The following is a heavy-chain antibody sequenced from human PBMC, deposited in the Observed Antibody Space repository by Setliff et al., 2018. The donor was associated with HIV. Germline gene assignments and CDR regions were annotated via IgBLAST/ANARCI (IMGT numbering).Heavy chain of an antibody. J-gene: IGHJ4*02. CDR2: VYYSGST. D-gene: IGHD3-22*01. V-gene: IGHV4-39*07. CDR1: GGSISSSSYY. Sequence: PSETLSLTCIVSGGSISSSSYYWGWIRQPPGKGLEWIGTVYYSGSTNYNPSLKSRVTISVDTSKNQFSLKLSSVTAADTAVYYCARGADYHDSTGYYTFDYWGQGTLVTVSS. CDR3: ARGADYHDSTGYYTFDY.